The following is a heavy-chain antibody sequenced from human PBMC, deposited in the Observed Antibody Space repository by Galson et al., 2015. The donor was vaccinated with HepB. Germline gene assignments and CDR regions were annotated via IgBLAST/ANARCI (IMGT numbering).Heavy chain of an antibody. CDR2: TYYRSKWYN. CDR3: ARASTVTTLWVY. V-gene: IGHV6-1*01. CDR1: GDSVSSNGAA. J-gene: IGHJ4*02. D-gene: IGHD4-17*01. Sequence: CAISGDSVSSNGAAWNWIRQSPSRGLEWLGRTYYRSKWYNDYAVSVKSRITINPDTSKNQFSLQLNSVTAADTAVYYCARASTVTTLWVYWGQGTLVTVSS.